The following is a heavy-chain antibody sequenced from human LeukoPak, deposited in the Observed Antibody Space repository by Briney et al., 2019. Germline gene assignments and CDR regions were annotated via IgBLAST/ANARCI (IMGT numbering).Heavy chain of an antibody. J-gene: IGHJ4*02. V-gene: IGHV1-2*02. CDR3: ATHSLSSSWYDY. D-gene: IGHD6-13*01. CDR2: INHNSGGT. CDR1: GYTFTGYY. Sequence: GASVKVSCKASGYTFTGYYMHWVRQASGQGLEWMGWINHNSGGTNYAQKFQGRVTMTRDTSISTAYMELSRLRSDDTAVYYCATHSLSSSWYDYWGQGTLVTVSS.